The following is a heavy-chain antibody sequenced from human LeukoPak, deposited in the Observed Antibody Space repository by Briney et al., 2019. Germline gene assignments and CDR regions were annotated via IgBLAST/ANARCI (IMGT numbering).Heavy chain of an antibody. CDR3: ASGASSPQSSPRRLDY. J-gene: IGHJ4*02. Sequence: SETLSLTCTVSGGSISSYYWNWIRQPPGKGLEWIGYIHYSGSSNYNPSLKSRVTISVDTSKNQFSLKLSSVTAADTAVYYCASGASSPQSSPRRLDYWGQGTLVTVSS. CDR1: GGSISSYY. D-gene: IGHD6-13*01. CDR2: IHYSGSS. V-gene: IGHV4-59*01.